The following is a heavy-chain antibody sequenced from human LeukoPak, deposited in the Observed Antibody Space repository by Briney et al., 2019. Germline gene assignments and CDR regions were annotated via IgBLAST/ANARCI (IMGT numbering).Heavy chain of an antibody. Sequence: SETLSLTCTVSGGSIRSYYWSWIRQPPGKGLEWIGYIYYSGSTNYNPSLKSRVTISVDTSKNQFSLKLTSVTGADTAVYYCARLGPQCCSSTSCYQFDYWGQGTLVTVSS. CDR2: IYYSGST. CDR1: GGSIRSYY. J-gene: IGHJ4*02. D-gene: IGHD2-2*01. CDR3: ARLGPQCCSSTSCYQFDY. V-gene: IGHV4-59*08.